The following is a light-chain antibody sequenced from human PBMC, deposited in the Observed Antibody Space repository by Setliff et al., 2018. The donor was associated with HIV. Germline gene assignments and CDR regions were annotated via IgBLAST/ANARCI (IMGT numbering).Light chain of an antibody. J-gene: IGLJ1*01. V-gene: IGLV2-14*03. Sequence: QSVLTQPASVSGSPGQSITISCTGTSSDVGGYNYVSWYQQHPGKAPKLRIYDVSNRPSGVSNRFSGSKSGNTASLTISGLQAEDEADYYCSSYTSTSTLVVFGTGTKSPS. CDR3: SSYTSTSTLVV. CDR2: DVS. CDR1: SSDVGGYNY.